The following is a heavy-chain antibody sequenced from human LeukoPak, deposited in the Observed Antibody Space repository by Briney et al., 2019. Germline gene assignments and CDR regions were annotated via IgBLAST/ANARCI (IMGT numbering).Heavy chain of an antibody. CDR1: GFTFSGYG. CDR3: AKDEDNYGYPYFDY. V-gene: IGHV3-30*02. CDR2: IRYDGSNK. D-gene: IGHD5-18*01. Sequence: GGSLRLSCAASGFTFSGYGMHWVRQAPGKGLEWVAFIRYDGSNKYYADSVKGRFTISRDNSKNTLYLQMNSLRAEDTAVYYCAKDEDNYGYPYFDYWGQGTLVTVSS. J-gene: IGHJ4*02.